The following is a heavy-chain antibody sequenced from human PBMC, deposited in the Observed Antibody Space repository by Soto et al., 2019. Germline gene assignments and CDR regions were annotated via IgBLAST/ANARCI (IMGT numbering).Heavy chain of an antibody. V-gene: IGHV2-5*02. CDR3: AHSVVAGLGYYFDY. D-gene: IGHD6-19*01. CDR2: IYWDDDK. CDR1: GFSFSSTRVA. Sequence: QITLKESGPTLVKPTQTLTLTCTFSGFSFSSTRVAVGWIRQPPGKALEWLALIYWDDDKRYSPFLKSRLTITKDTSKNQVVLTMTNMDPVVTATYYCAHSVVAGLGYYFDYWGQGTLVTVSS. J-gene: IGHJ4*02.